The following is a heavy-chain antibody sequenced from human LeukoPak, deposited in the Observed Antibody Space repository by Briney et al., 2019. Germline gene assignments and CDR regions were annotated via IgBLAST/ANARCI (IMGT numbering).Heavy chain of an antibody. Sequence: PGGSLRLSCAASGFTFSSYSMKWVRPAPGKGLEGVSFIGRSISYISYADSVKGRFTISRDNAKNSLYLQMNSLRAEDTAVYYCAREGYYSGMDVWGQGTTVTVSS. CDR2: IGRSISYI. CDR3: AREGYYSGMDV. J-gene: IGHJ6*02. V-gene: IGHV3-21*01. D-gene: IGHD3-3*01. CDR1: GFTFSSYS.